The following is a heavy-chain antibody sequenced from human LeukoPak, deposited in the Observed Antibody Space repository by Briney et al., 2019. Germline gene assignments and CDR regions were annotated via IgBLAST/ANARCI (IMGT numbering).Heavy chain of an antibody. Sequence: GGSLRLSCAASGFTFSSYSMNWVRQAPGKGLEWVSSISSSSSYIYYADSVKGRFTISRDNAKNSLYLQMDSLRAEDTAVYYCARAINCGGDCYPDYWGQGTLVTVSS. D-gene: IGHD2-21*02. V-gene: IGHV3-21*01. CDR2: ISSSSSYI. CDR3: ARAINCGGDCYPDY. J-gene: IGHJ4*02. CDR1: GFTFSSYS.